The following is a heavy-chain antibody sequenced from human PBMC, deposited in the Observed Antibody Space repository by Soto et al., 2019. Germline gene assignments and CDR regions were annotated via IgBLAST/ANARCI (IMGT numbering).Heavy chain of an antibody. J-gene: IGHJ6*02. D-gene: IGHD2-21*02. CDR2: IYWDDDK. CDR3: IHSRCGGDCLRSYSSHYYYGLDV. V-gene: IGHV2-5*02. Sequence: SGPTLVNPPQTLTLTCSVSGFSLNTGGLGVGWISQPPGKALEWLALIYWDDDKRYSPSLRNRLSISKDTSNNLVVFTMTNMDPVDTATYYCIHSRCGGDCLRSYSSHYYYGLDVWGQGTTVTVSS. CDR1: GFSLNTGGLG.